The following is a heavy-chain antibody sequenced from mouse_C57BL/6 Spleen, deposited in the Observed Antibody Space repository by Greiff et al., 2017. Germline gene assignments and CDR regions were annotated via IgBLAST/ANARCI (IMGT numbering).Heavy chain of an antibody. CDR2: ISSGSSTI. CDR1: GFTFSDYG. Sequence: VQLKESGGGLVKPGGSLKLSCAASGFTFSDYGMHWVRQAPEEGLEWVAYISSGSSTIYYADPVKGRFTISRDNAKNTLFLQMTSLGSEDTAMYYCARQDYYDYAMDYWGQGTSVTVSS. J-gene: IGHJ4*01. D-gene: IGHD1-1*01. V-gene: IGHV5-17*01. CDR3: ARQDYYDYAMDY.